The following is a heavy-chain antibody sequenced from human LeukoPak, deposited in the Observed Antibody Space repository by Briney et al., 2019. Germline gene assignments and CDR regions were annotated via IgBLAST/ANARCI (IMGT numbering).Heavy chain of an antibody. CDR3: ARAIVGATRNNWFDP. V-gene: IGHV4-34*01. Sequence: SETLSLTCAVYGGSFSGYYWSWIRQPPGKGLEWIGEINHSGSTNYNPSLKSRVTISVDTSRNQFSLKLSSVTAADTAVYYCARAIVGATRNNWFDPWGQGTLVTVSS. CDR1: GGSFSGYY. J-gene: IGHJ5*02. CDR2: INHSGST. D-gene: IGHD1-26*01.